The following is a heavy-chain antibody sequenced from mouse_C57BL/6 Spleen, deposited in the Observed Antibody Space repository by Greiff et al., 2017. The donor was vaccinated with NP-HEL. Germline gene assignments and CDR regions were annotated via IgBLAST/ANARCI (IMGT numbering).Heavy chain of an antibody. J-gene: IGHJ4*01. CDR2: INYDGSST. CDR3: ARENTTVGTDY. Sequence: EVKVVESEGGLVQPGSSMKLSCTASGFTFSDYYMAWVRQVPEKGLEWVANINYDGSSTYYLDSLKSRFIISRDNAKNILYLQMSSLKSEDTATYYCARENTTVGTDYWGQGTSVTVSS. V-gene: IGHV5-16*01. CDR1: GFTFSDYY. D-gene: IGHD1-1*01.